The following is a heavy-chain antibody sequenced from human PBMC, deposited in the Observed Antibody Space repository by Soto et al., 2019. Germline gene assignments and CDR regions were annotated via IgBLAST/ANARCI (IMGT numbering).Heavy chain of an antibody. J-gene: IGHJ6*02. Sequence: QVQLVESGGGVVQPGRSLRLSCAASGFTFSNFGMHWVRQAPGKGLEWVAVISYDGRNKYYADSVKGRFTISRDNSKNTLYLEMNSLRAEDTAVYYCGKDRTMTFYGMDVWGQGTTVTVSS. CDR2: ISYDGRNK. CDR3: GKDRTMTFYGMDV. V-gene: IGHV3-30*18. CDR1: GFTFSNFG.